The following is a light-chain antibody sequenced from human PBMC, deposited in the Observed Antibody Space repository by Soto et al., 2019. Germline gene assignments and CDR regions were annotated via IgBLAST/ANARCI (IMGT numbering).Light chain of an antibody. Sequence: DIQMTQSPSSLSASVGDRVTITCRARQSISSYLNWYPQKPGKAPKLMIYAASSLQSGVPSRFSGSGSGTDFTLTISSRKPEEFATYYCQQSYCTSFPFGPGTKVDIK. CDR3: QQSYCTSFP. CDR1: QSISSY. J-gene: IGKJ3*01. CDR2: AAS. V-gene: IGKV1-39*01.